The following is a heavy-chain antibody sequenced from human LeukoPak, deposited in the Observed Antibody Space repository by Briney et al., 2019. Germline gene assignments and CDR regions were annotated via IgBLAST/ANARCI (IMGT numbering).Heavy chain of an antibody. J-gene: IGHJ4*02. CDR2: IYYSGST. Sequence: SETLTLTCTVSGCSISNYYWTWIRQSPGQGLEWIVYIYYSGSTNYNPSLKSRVTISVATYKNQFSLKLSSVTAADTAVYFCARHGASGSYLYYFDYWGQGTLVTVSS. CDR1: GCSISNYY. D-gene: IGHD1-26*01. CDR3: ARHGASGSYLYYFDY. V-gene: IGHV4-59*08.